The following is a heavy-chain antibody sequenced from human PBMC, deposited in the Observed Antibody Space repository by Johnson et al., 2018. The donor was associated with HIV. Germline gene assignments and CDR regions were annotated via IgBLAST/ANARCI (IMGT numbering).Heavy chain of an antibody. Sequence: EMQLVESGGGVVQPGRSLRLSCAASGFTFSSYAMHWVRQAPGKGLEWVSVIYSGGSTYYADSVKGRFTISRDNSKNTLYLQMNSLRAEDTAVYYCARGGWGDAFDIWGQGTMVTVSS. CDR3: ARGGWGDAFDI. CDR2: IYSGGST. J-gene: IGHJ3*02. D-gene: IGHD3-16*01. CDR1: GFTFSSYA. V-gene: IGHV3-66*01.